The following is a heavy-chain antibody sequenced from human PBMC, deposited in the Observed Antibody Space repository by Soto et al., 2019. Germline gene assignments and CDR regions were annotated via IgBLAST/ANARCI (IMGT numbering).Heavy chain of an antibody. D-gene: IGHD2-15*01. V-gene: IGHV4-39*01. J-gene: IGHJ4*02. Sequence: QLQVQESGPGLVKSSETLSLTCTVSGGSISSNSYYWGWIRQPPGKGLEWIGSIHYSGSTYYNPSLKSRVTIFVDSSKNQFSLKLRSVTAADTAIYYCVGQDMAYWGQGTLVTVSS. CDR1: GGSISSNSYY. CDR3: VGQDMAY. CDR2: IHYSGST.